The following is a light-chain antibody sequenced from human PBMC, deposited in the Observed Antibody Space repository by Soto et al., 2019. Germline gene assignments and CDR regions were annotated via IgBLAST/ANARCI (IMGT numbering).Light chain of an antibody. CDR2: DSD. CDR3: GAWDSSLSVVV. CDR1: SVNIGNNY. V-gene: IGLV1-51*01. Sequence: QSVLTQPPSVSAAPGQKVTISCSGSSVNIGNNYVSWYQQLPGTAPKLVIYDSDKRPSEIPDRFSASKSGTSATLDITGLQTGDEADYYCGAWDSSLSVVVFGGGTKLTVL. J-gene: IGLJ2*01.